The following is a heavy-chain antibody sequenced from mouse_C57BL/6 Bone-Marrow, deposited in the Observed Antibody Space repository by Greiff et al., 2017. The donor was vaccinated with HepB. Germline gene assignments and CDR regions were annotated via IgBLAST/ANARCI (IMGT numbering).Heavy chain of an antibody. D-gene: IGHD2-2*01. CDR1: GFNIKDYY. V-gene: IGHV14-2*01. CDR2: IDPEDGET. Sequence: DVQLQESGAELVKPGASVKLSCTASGFNIKDYYMHWVKQRTEQGLEWIGRIDPEDGETKYAPKFQGKATITADTSSNTAYLQLSSLTSEDTAVYYCASFMVTTDGPSWFAYWGQGTLVTVSA. J-gene: IGHJ3*01. CDR3: ASFMVTTDGPSWFAY.